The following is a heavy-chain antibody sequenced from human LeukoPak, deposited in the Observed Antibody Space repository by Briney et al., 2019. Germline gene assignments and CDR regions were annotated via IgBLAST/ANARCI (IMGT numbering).Heavy chain of an antibody. CDR2: MNPNSGNT. Sequence: ASVKVSCKASGYTFTSYDINWVRQATGQGLEWMGWMNPNSGNTGYAQKFQGRVTMTRNTSTSTAYMELSSLRSEATAVYFCAREGLRHSSGVEMFDPWGQGTLVTVSS. CDR1: GYTFTSYD. V-gene: IGHV1-8*01. J-gene: IGHJ5*02. CDR3: AREGLRHSSGVEMFDP. D-gene: IGHD3-22*01.